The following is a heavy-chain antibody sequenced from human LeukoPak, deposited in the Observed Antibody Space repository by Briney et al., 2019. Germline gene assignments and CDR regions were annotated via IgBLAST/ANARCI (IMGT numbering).Heavy chain of an antibody. V-gene: IGHV1-3*02. CDR3: ARGLPLDMYAFDI. CDR2: SNAGNSNT. D-gene: IGHD2-15*01. J-gene: IGHJ3*02. Sequence: ASVKVACKSSGYTFTIYGMHWGRQALGERLEWRGWSNAGNSNTKYSQEFQGRVTITRDTSASTAYMELSSLRSEDMAVYYCARGLPLDMYAFDIWGQGTMVTVSS. CDR1: GYTFTIYG.